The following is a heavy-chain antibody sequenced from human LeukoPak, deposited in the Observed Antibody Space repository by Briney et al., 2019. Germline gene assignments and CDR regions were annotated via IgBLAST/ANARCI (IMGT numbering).Heavy chain of an antibody. CDR3: ATDHLGYCSGGSCH. J-gene: IGHJ4*02. V-gene: IGHV1-24*01. Sequence: ASVKVSCKVSGYTLTELSMHWVRQAPGKGLEWMGGFDPEDGETIYAQKFQGRVTMTEDTSTDTAYMELSSLRSEDTAVYYCATDHLGYCSGGSCHWGQGTLVTVSS. CDR1: GYTLTELS. D-gene: IGHD2-15*01. CDR2: FDPEDGET.